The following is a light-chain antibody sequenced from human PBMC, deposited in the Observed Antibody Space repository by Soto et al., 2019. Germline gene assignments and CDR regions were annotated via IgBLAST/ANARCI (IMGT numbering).Light chain of an antibody. CDR1: QTISPF. CDR3: QQAYSAPIT. CDR2: AAS. Sequence: DIQLTQSPPSLSASVGDRVTITCRASQTISPFLNWYQCKPGKAPKLLIYAASTLQSGVPSRFSGSGSGTDFTLTISSLQPEDFASYFCQQAYSAPITFGQGTRLEIK. V-gene: IGKV1-39*01. J-gene: IGKJ5*01.